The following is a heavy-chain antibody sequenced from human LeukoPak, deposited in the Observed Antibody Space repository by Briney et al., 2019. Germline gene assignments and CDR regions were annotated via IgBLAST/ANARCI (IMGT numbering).Heavy chain of an antibody. D-gene: IGHD5-24*01. V-gene: IGHV1-18*01. Sequence: AKISHPDSSNNFPSYGVSWVPQAPGPVIKWMGWISGYNGNTNYEQKYQGRVTLTTDTSTSTAYMELRSPRSDDTAVYYCASGREGYNPSDYWGQGTLVTVSS. CDR1: SNNFPSYG. CDR2: ISGYNGNT. CDR3: ASGREGYNPSDY. J-gene: IGHJ4*02.